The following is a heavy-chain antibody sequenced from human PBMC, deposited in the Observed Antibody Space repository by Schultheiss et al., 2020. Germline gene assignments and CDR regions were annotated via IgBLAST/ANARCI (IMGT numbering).Heavy chain of an antibody. Sequence: GGSLRLSCAASGLTFSSYAMTWVRQAPGKGLEWVSTISGSGGTTYYADSVKGRFTISRDNSKNTLYLQMNSLRAEDTAVYYCARDSGWFDPWGQGTLVTVSS. CDR3: ARDSGWFDP. J-gene: IGHJ5*02. D-gene: IGHD3-10*01. CDR1: GLTFSSYA. CDR2: ISGSGGTT. V-gene: IGHV3-23*01.